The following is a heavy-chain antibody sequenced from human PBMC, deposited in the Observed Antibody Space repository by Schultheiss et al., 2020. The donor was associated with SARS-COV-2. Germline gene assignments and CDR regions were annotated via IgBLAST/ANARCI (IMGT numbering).Heavy chain of an antibody. CDR1: GFTFSNAW. CDR2: IKSKTDGGTT. Sequence: GGSLRLSCAASGFTFSNAWMNWVRQAPGKGLEWVGRIKSKTDGGTTDYAAPVKGRFTISRDDSKNTLYLQMNSLKTEDTAVYYCTTDSLAGYCSSTSCYRGQESVSFDYWGQGTLVTVSS. V-gene: IGHV3-15*07. CDR3: TTDSLAGYCSSTSCYRGQESVSFDY. J-gene: IGHJ4*02. D-gene: IGHD2-2*01.